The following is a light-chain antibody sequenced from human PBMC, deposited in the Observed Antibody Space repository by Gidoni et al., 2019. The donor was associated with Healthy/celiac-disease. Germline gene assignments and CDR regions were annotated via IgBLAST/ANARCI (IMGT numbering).Light chain of an antibody. CDR3: QHYDNLAIT. CDR2: AAS. J-gene: IGKJ5*01. Sequence: DIQMNQSQSSLSASVGDRVTITCQASQDISNYLNWYQQKPGKAPKLLIYAASNLETGVPSMFSGSGSGTDFTFTISSLQPEDIATYYCQHYDNLAITFGQGTRLEIK. V-gene: IGKV1-33*01. CDR1: QDISNY.